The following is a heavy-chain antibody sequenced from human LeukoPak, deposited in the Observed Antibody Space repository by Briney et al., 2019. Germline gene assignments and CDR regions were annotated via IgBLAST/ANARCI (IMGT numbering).Heavy chain of an antibody. CDR2: INPNSGGT. J-gene: IGHJ5*02. CDR1: GYTFTGYY. V-gene: IGHV1-2*02. Sequence: ASVKVSCKASGYTFTGYYMHWVRQAPGQGLEWMGWINPNSGGTNYAQKFQGRVTITADKSTSTAYMELSSLRSEDTAVYYCARCRITMVRGVIGIDWFDPWGQGTLVTVSS. D-gene: IGHD3-10*01. CDR3: ARCRITMVRGVIGIDWFDP.